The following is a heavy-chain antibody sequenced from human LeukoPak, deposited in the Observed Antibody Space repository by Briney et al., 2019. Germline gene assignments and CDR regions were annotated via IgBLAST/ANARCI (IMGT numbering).Heavy chain of an antibody. CDR1: GFTFSSYS. Sequence: PGGSLRLSCAASGFTFSSYSMNWVRQAPGKGLEWVSSISSSSYIYYADSVKGRFTISRDNAKNSLYLQMNSLRAEDTAVYYCAREGYSSGWYRSYYYYGMDVWGQGTTVTVSS. CDR2: ISSSSYI. CDR3: AREGYSSGWYRSYYYYGMDV. D-gene: IGHD6-19*01. V-gene: IGHV3-21*01. J-gene: IGHJ6*02.